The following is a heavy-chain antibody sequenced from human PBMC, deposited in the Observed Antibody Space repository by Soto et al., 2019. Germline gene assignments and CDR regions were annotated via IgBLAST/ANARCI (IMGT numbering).Heavy chain of an antibody. J-gene: IGHJ4*02. D-gene: IGHD1-1*01. CDR2: IYYSGST. CDR1: GGSISLYY. CDR3: ARRYGYSFDY. Sequence: SETLSLTCTVSGGSISLYYWSWIRQPTGKGLEWIGYIYYSGSTNYNPSLKSRVTISVDTSKNQFSLKLSSVTAADTAVYYCARRYGYSFDYWGQGTLVTVSS. V-gene: IGHV4-59*08.